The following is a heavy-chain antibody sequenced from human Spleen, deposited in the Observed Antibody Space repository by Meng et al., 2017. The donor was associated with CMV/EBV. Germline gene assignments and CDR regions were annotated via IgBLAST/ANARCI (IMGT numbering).Heavy chain of an antibody. D-gene: IGHD1-14*01. CDR2: IYYSGST. V-gene: IGHV4-59*01. CDR3: ASLLTDYGMDV. Sequence: SETLSLTCTVSSGSISGYHWNWIRQPPGKGLEWIGYIYYSGSTNYNPSLKSRVTISVDTSKNQFSLKLSSVTAADTAVYYCASLLTDYGMDVWGQGTTVTVSS. J-gene: IGHJ6*02. CDR1: SGSISGYH.